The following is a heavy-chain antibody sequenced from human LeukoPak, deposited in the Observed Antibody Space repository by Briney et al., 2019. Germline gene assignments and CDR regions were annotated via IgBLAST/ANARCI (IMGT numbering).Heavy chain of an antibody. D-gene: IGHD3-22*01. V-gene: IGHV3-23*01. CDR2: ISGSGGST. CDR1: GFTFSSYA. CDR3: ARDQAYYYDSSGYYGDY. Sequence: PGGSLRLSCAASGFTFSSYAMSWVRQAPGKGLEWVSAISGSGGSTYYADSVKGRFTISRDNAKNSLYLQMNSLRAEDTAVYYCARDQAYYYDSSGYYGDYWGQGTLVTVSS. J-gene: IGHJ4*02.